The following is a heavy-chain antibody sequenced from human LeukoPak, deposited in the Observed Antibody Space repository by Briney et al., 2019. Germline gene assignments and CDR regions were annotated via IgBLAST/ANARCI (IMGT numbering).Heavy chain of an antibody. CDR3: AKDDAWLRFGE. CDR2: ITYDGSNK. V-gene: IGHV3-30*18. D-gene: IGHD3-10*01. CDR1: GFSFKDYN. Sequence: GGSLRLSCAASGFSFKDYNMHWVRQAPGKGLEWVAVITYDGSNKYYTDSVKGRFTISRDNSKNTLYLEVISLTAEDTAVYYCAKDDAWLRFGEWSQGTLVTVSS. J-gene: IGHJ4*02.